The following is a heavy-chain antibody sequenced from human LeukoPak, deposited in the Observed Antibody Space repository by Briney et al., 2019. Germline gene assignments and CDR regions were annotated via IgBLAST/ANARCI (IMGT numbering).Heavy chain of an antibody. CDR3: ARGYGQQLVLDWFDP. D-gene: IGHD6-13*01. J-gene: IGHJ5*02. CDR2: INPSGGTT. V-gene: IGHV1-46*01. CDR1: GYTFTSYH. Sequence: WASVKVSCKASGYTFTSYHMHWVRQAPGQGLEWMGIINPSGGTTNYAQKFQGRVTMTRDMSTSTVYTELSSLRSEDTAVYYCARGYGQQLVLDWFDPWGQGTLVTVSS.